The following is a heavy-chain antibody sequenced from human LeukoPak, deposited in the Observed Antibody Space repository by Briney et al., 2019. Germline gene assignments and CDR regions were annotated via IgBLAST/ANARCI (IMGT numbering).Heavy chain of an antibody. J-gene: IGHJ3*02. D-gene: IGHD3-16*01. V-gene: IGHV3-7*01. Sequence: GGSLRLSCAAPRYTFRSSWMAWVRQAPGKGLEWVATIKEDGSQKYYVDFVKGRFTISRDNAKNSLFQQMNRLRVEDTAVYFCVRNLAYDSFDIWGQGTMVTVSS. CDR2: IKEDGSQK. CDR1: RYTFRSSW. CDR3: VRNLAYDSFDI.